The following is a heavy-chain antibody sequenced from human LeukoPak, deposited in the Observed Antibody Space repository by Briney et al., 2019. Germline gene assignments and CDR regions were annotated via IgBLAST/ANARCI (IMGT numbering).Heavy chain of an antibody. Sequence: GGSLRLSCAASGFTFSSYDMHWVRQATGKGLEWVSAIGTAGDTYYPGSGKGRFTISRENAKNSLYLQMNSLRAGDTAVYYCARASYSDYGDFNWFDPWGQGTLVTVSS. CDR1: GFTFSSYD. CDR3: ARASYSDYGDFNWFDP. V-gene: IGHV3-13*01. CDR2: IGTAGDT. D-gene: IGHD4-17*01. J-gene: IGHJ5*02.